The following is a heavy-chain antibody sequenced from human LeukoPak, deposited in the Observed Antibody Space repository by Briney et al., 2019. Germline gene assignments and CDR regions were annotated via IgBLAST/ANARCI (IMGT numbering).Heavy chain of an antibody. CDR2: ISWNSGSI. D-gene: IGHD4-17*01. Sequence: GGSLRLSCAASGFTFDDYAMHWVRQAPGKGLEWVSGISWNSGSIDYADSVKGRFTISRDNAKNSLYLQMNSLRAEDTALYYCAKDMATVTSRTFDYWGQGTLVTVSS. CDR1: GFTFDDYA. CDR3: AKDMATVTSRTFDY. V-gene: IGHV3-9*01. J-gene: IGHJ4*02.